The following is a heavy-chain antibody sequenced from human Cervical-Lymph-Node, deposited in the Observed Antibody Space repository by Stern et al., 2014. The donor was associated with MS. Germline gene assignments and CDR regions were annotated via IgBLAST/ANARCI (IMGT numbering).Heavy chain of an antibody. D-gene: IGHD3-10*01. V-gene: IGHV1-46*04. J-gene: IGHJ2*01. CDR2: INPSGESI. CDR3: ATGGAAPRYFDL. CDR1: GHTFITYS. Sequence: DQLVESGAEVKKPGASVKVSCKASGHTFITYSMNWVRQAPGQGLEWMGIINPSGESISYAPRLQGRVTMTRDTSTSTGYMVLSSLRSEDTAVYYCATGGAAPRYFDLWGRGTLVTVSS.